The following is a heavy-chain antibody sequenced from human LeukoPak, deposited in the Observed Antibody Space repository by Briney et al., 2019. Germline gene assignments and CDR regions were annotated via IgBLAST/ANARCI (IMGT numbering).Heavy chain of an antibody. D-gene: IGHD5-12*01. J-gene: IGHJ4*02. CDR1: EFTLSSYW. Sequence: GSLRLSCVDSEFTLSSYWVHWVRQPPGKGLVWVARINPDGGITNYADSVRGRFTISRDNAKNTLYLQMNSLRAEVTAVYYCAKDFTGYSDIWGQGTLVTVSS. CDR2: INPDGGIT. CDR3: AKDFTGYSDI. V-gene: IGHV3-74*01.